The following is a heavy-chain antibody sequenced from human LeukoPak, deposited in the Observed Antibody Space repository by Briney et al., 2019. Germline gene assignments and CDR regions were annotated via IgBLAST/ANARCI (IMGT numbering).Heavy chain of an antibody. D-gene: IGHD6-19*01. CDR2: INSDESSS. J-gene: IGHJ4*02. CDR3: ARSLKYSSGWYYFDY. V-gene: IGHV3-74*03. Sequence: GGSLRLSCAASGFTLSNAWMNWVRQAPGKGLEWVSRINSDESSSSYADTVKGRFTISRDNAKNTLYLQMNSLRAEDTAIYYCARSLKYSSGWYYFDYWGQGTLVTVSS. CDR1: GFTLSNAW.